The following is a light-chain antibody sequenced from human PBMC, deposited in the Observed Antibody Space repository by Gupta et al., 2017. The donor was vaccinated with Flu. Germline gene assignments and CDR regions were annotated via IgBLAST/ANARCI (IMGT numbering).Light chain of an antibody. Sequence: IQMTQPPSSLSASVGDTVTITCRASRSINTFLNWYQQRPGNAPKLLIYSASTLHHGVSSRFSGSGSETAFTLTITSLQPEDFATYYCQQAHTVPYFFGQGTKLDI. CDR3: QQAHTVPYF. CDR1: RSINTF. CDR2: SAS. V-gene: IGKV1-39*01. J-gene: IGKJ2*01.